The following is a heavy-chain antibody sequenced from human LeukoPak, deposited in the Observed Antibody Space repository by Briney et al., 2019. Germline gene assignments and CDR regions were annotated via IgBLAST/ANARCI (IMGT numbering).Heavy chain of an antibody. Sequence: ASVKVSCKASGYTFTDYYLHWVRQAPGQGPEWMGWINPNNGGTNYAQKFQGRVTMTRDTSITTAYMEVSRLSSDDTAVYYCANSYFDYWGQGTLVTVSS. CDR1: GYTFTDYY. J-gene: IGHJ4*02. V-gene: IGHV1-2*02. CDR3: ANSYFDY. CDR2: INPNNGGT.